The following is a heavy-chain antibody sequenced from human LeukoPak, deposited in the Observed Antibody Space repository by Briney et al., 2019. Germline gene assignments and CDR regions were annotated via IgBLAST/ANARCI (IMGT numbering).Heavy chain of an antibody. D-gene: IGHD2-2*02. CDR1: GGSISSGGYY. CDR2: IYHSGST. CDR3: ARTGYCSSTSCYTVPDY. Sequence: SQTLSLTCTVSGGSISSGGYYWSWLRQPPGKGLEWIGYIYHSGSTYYNPSLKSRVTISVDRSKNQFSLKLSSVTAADTAVYYCARTGYCSSTSCYTVPDYWGQGTLVTVSS. V-gene: IGHV4-30-2*01. J-gene: IGHJ4*02.